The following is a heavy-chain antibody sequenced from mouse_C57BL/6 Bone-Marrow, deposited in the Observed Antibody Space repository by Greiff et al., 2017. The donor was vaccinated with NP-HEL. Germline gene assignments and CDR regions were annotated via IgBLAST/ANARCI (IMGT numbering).Heavy chain of an antibody. V-gene: IGHV1-72*01. CDR1: GYTFTSYW. CDR3: ARCYYGSSYSAMDY. CDR2: IDPNSGGT. D-gene: IGHD1-1*01. Sequence: QVHVKQPGAELVKPGASVKLSCKASGYTFTSYWMHWVKQRPGRGLEWIGRIDPNSGGTKYNEKFKSKATLTVDKPSSTAYMQLSSLTSEDSAVYYCARCYYGSSYSAMDYWGQGTSVTVSS. J-gene: IGHJ4*01.